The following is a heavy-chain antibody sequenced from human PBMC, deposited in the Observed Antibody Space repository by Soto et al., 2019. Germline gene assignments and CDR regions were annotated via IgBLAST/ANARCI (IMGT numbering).Heavy chain of an antibody. D-gene: IGHD4-17*01. J-gene: IGHJ4*02. CDR1: GFTFSNAW. CDR2: IKSKTDGGTT. V-gene: IGHV3-15*01. CDR3: TTDQDYGDYFDY. Sequence: GSLRLSCAASGFTFSNAWMSWVRQAPGKGLEWVGRIKSKTDGGTTDYAAPVKGRFTISRDDSKNTLYLQMNSLKTEDTAVYYCTTDQDYGDYFDYWGQGTLVTVSS.